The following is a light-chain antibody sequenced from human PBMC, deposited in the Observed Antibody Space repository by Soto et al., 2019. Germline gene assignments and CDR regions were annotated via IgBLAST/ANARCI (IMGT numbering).Light chain of an antibody. V-gene: IGKV1-39*01. J-gene: IGKJ2*01. CDR2: PAS. CDR1: QSISSY. Sequence: DIQMTQSPSSLSASVGGRVTITCRASQSISSYLNWYQQKPGKAPKLLIYPASSLQSGVPSRFSGSGSGTDFTLTISSLQPEDFATYYCQQSYSTPHTFGQGTKLEIK. CDR3: QQSYSTPHT.